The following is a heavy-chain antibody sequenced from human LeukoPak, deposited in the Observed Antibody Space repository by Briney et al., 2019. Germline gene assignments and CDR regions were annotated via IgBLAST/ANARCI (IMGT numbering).Heavy chain of an antibody. CDR1: GFTFSSYA. CDR3: ARDSEV. J-gene: IGHJ4*02. Sequence: SGGSLRLSCAASGFTFSSYAMHWVRQAPGKGLEWVAVISYDGSNKYYADSVKGRFTISRDNAKNSLYLQMNSLRAEDTAVYYCARDSEVRGQGTLVTVSS. CDR2: ISYDGSNK. D-gene: IGHD3-10*01. V-gene: IGHV3-30*04.